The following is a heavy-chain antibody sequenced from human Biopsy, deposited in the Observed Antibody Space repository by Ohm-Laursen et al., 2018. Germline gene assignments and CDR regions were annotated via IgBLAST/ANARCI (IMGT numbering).Heavy chain of an antibody. CDR3: ARATNSTGWPYYYFYGMDV. J-gene: IGHJ6*02. CDR2: IYYSGST. D-gene: IGHD2/OR15-2a*01. V-gene: IGHV4-59*07. CDR1: GGSISSYY. Sequence: SDTLSLTCTVSGGSISSYYWNWIRQPPGKGLEWIGYIYYSGSTNYNPPLKSRVTISVDTSKNQFSLRLNSVTAADTAVYYCARATNSTGWPYYYFYGMDVWGQGTTVTVSS.